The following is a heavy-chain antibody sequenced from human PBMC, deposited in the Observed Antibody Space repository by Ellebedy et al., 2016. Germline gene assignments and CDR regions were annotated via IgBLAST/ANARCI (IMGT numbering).Heavy chain of an antibody. Sequence: GGSLRLXXAASGFTFSSYSMNWVRQAPGKGLEWVSSISSSSSYIYYADSVKGRFTISRDNAKNSLYLQMNSLRAEDTAVYYCARDDCSSTSCYLDWFNPWGQGTLVTVSS. J-gene: IGHJ5*02. CDR3: ARDDCSSTSCYLDWFNP. CDR1: GFTFSSYS. V-gene: IGHV3-21*01. CDR2: ISSSSSYI. D-gene: IGHD2-2*01.